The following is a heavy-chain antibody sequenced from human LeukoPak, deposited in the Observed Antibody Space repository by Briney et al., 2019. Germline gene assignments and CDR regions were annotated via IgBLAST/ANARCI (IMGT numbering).Heavy chain of an antibody. D-gene: IGHD3-22*01. CDR3: ACASVIPYYIVDY. V-gene: IGHV4-34*01. CDR1: GGSFSGYY. J-gene: IGHJ4*02. CDR2: INHSGST. Sequence: PSETLSLTCAVYGGSFSGYYWSWIRQPPGKGLEWIGEINHSGSTNYNPSLKSRVTISVDTSKNQSSLKLSSVTAADTAVYYCACASVIPYYIVDYWGQGTLVTVSS.